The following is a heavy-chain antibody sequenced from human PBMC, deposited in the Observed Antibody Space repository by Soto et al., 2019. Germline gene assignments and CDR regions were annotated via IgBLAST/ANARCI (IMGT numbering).Heavy chain of an antibody. J-gene: IGHJ4*02. CDR1: GGSISSGGYY. D-gene: IGHD1-26*01. CDR3: ATWEGLAKISYYLDF. Sequence: PSETLSLTCTVSGGSISSGGYYWSWIRQHPGKGLEWIGYIYYSGSTYYNPSLKTRVTISLDKSKNQFSLKLNSVTAADSAVYFCATWEGLAKISYYLDFWAQGARVTVSS. CDR2: IYYSGST. V-gene: IGHV4-31*09.